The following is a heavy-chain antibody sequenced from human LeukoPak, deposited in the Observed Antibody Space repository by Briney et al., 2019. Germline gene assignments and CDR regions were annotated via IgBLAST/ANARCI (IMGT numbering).Heavy chain of an antibody. CDR2: TYYRSKWYN. J-gene: IGHJ3*02. D-gene: IGHD3-22*01. V-gene: IGHV6-1*01. CDR1: GDSVSSNSVA. Sequence: SQTLSLTCAISGDSVSSNSVAWNWIRQSPSRGLEWLGRTYYRSKWYNDYAVSVKSRITINPDTSKNQLSLRLNSVTPEDTAVYYCARAPLDYYYDSSGLVKGDVFDIWDQGTMVTVSS. CDR3: ARAPLDYYYDSSGLVKGDVFDI.